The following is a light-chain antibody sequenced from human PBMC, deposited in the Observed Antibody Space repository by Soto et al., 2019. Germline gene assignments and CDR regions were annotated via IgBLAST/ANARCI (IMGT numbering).Light chain of an antibody. J-gene: IGKJ1*01. V-gene: IGKV3-15*01. Sequence: EIVMTQSPATLSVSPGERATLSCRASQSVSSNLAWYQQTPGQAPRLLIYGASTRATGIPARFSGSGSGTEFTLTISSLPSEDFAVYYCQQYNNWPPWTFGQGTKVEIK. CDR3: QQYNNWPPWT. CDR1: QSVSSN. CDR2: GAS.